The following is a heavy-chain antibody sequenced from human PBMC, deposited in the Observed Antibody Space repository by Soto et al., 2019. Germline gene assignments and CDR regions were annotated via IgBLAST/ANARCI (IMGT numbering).Heavy chain of an antibody. D-gene: IGHD4-17*01. Sequence: SETLSLTCAFSCGPITSGGYSWSWIRQPPGKGLEWIGYIYHSGGTYYNPSLKSRVTLSIDRTKKQFSLKLKSVTAADTAVYFCARTMTTSGWFDPWGQGTLVTVSS. CDR3: ARTMTTSGWFDP. CDR1: CGPITSGGYS. V-gene: IGHV4-30-2*01. J-gene: IGHJ5*02. CDR2: IYHSGGT.